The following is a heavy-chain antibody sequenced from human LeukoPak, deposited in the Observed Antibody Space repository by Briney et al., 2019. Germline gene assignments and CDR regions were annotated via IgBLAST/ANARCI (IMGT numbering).Heavy chain of an antibody. CDR1: GFTFSSYG. V-gene: IGHV3-30*02. CDR2: IRHEGSNK. CDR3: AKDSGRYYFDY. Sequence: QTGGSLRLSCAASGFTFSSYGMHWVRQAPGKGLEWVPFIRHEGSNKYYADSVKGRFTISRDISKNTLYLQMSSLRAEDTAVYYCAKDSGRYYFDYWGQGTLVTVSS. J-gene: IGHJ4*02. D-gene: IGHD6-19*01.